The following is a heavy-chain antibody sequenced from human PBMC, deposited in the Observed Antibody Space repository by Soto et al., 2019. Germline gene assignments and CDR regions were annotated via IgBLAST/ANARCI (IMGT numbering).Heavy chain of an antibody. J-gene: IGHJ6*02. CDR1: GFTFSSYS. Sequence: GGSLRLSCAASGFTFSSYSMNWVRQAPGKGLEWVSSISSSSSYIYYADSVKGRFTISRDNAKNSLYLQINSRRAEDAAVYYCAGGAVMDYGMDVWGHGTTVTVSS. CDR3: AGGAVMDYGMDV. V-gene: IGHV3-21*01. D-gene: IGHD3-16*01. CDR2: ISSSSSYI.